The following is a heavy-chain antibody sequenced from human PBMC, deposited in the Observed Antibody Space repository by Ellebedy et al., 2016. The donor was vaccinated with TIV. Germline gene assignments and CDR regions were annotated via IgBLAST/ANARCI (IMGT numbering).Heavy chain of an antibody. V-gene: IGHV3-30*03. CDR3: ARAGYRWLPDY. CDR2: ISYDGSNK. D-gene: IGHD5-24*01. CDR1: GFTFSSYG. J-gene: IGHJ4*02. Sequence: PGGSLRLSCAASGFTFSSYGMHWVRQAPGKGLEWVAVISYDGSNKYYADSVKGRFTISRDNSKNTLYLQMNSLRAEDTAVYYCARAGYRWLPDYWGQGTLVTVSS.